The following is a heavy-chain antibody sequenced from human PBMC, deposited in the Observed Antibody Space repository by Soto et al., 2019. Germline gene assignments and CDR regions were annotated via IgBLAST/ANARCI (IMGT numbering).Heavy chain of an antibody. V-gene: IGHV2-5*02. CDR1: GFSLSTSGVG. CDR2: IYWVDDK. D-gene: IGHD3-16*02. CDR3: AHRISSAYYDYVWGSYRSQKGGDYDSDD. J-gene: IGHJ4*02. Sequence: SGPTLVNPTQTLTLTCTFSGFSLSTSGVGVGWIRQPPGKALEWLALIYWVDDKRYSPSLKSRLTITKDTSKNQVVLTMTNMDPVDTATYYCAHRISSAYYDYVWGSYRSQKGGDYDSDDWGQGTLVTSSS.